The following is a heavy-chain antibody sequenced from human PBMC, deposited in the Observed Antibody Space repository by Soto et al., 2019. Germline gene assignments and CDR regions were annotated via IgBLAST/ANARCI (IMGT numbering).Heavy chain of an antibody. J-gene: IGHJ6*02. V-gene: IGHV4-39*01. CDR2: IYYSGST. D-gene: IGHD3-3*01. CDR3: ARHRERRIFGQVARYYGMDV. CDR1: GGSITSGSFY. Sequence: SETLSLTCSVSGGSITSGSFYWGWIRQPPEKGLEWIGSIYYSGSTYFNPSLKSRVTVSIDTSRNEFSLKMKSVSAADTAVYYCARHRERRIFGQVARYYGMDVWGHGTTVTVSS.